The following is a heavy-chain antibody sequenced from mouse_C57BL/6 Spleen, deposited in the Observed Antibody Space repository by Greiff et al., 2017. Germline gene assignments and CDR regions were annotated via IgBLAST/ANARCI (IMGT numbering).Heavy chain of an antibody. CDR2: IDPETGGT. CDR3: TREGDGYSYWYFDV. D-gene: IGHD2-3*01. Sequence: QVQLQQSGAELVRPGASVTLSCKASGYTFIDYEMHWVKRTPVHGLEWIGAIDPETGGTAYNQKFKGKAILTADKSSSTAYMELRSLTSEDSAVYYCTREGDGYSYWYFDVWGTGTTVTVSS. J-gene: IGHJ1*03. CDR1: GYTFIDYE. V-gene: IGHV1-15*01.